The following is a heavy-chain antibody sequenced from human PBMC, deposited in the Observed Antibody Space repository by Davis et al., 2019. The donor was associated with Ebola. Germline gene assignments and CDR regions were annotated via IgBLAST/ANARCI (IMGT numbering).Heavy chain of an antibody. V-gene: IGHV1-18*01. CDR3: ARDAGTDIVLMVYAENYYGMDV. J-gene: IGHJ6*02. CDR2: INPHNGNT. D-gene: IGHD2-8*01. CDR1: GYTFTSYD. Sequence: AASVKVSCKASGYTFTSYDINWVRQAPGQGLEWMGWINPHNGNTNYAQNVQGRVIMTSDTSTTTAYMELRSLRSDDTAVYYCARDAGTDIVLMVYAENYYGMDVWGQGTTVTVSS.